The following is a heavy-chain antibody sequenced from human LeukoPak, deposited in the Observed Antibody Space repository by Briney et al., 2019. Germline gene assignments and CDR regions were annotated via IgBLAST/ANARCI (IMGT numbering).Heavy chain of an antibody. CDR3: ARGYSNQYYYYYYMDV. J-gene: IGHJ6*03. CDR1: GGSISRHY. Sequence: SETLSLTCTVSGGSISRHYWSWIRQPPGKGLEWIGYIYYSGSTNYNPSLKSRVTISVDTSKNQFSLKLSSVTAADTAVYYCARGYSNQYYYYYYMDVWGKGTTVTVSS. CDR2: IYYSGST. D-gene: IGHD4-11*01. V-gene: IGHV4-59*11.